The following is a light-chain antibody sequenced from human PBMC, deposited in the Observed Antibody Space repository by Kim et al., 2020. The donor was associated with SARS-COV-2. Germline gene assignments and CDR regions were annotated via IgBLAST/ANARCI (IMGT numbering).Light chain of an antibody. CDR2: AAS. J-gene: IGKJ4*01. CDR3: QQSYSTPLT. Sequence: DIQMTQSPSSLSASVGDRVTITCRASQSISSYLNWYQQKPGKAPKLLIYAASSLQSGVPSRFSGSGSGTDFTLTISSLQPEEFATYYGQQSYSTPLTVGGGTKV. CDR1: QSISSY. V-gene: IGKV1-39*01.